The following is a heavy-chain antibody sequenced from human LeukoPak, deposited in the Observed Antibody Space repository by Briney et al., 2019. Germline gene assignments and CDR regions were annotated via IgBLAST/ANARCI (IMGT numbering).Heavy chain of an antibody. CDR3: ARDHCSSTSCSIFDY. CDR1: GYTFTGYY. CDR2: INPNSGGT. Sequence: ASVKVSCKASGYTFTGYYMHWVRQAPGQGLEWMGWINPNSGGTNYAQKFQGRVTMTRDTSISTAYMELSRLRSGDTAVYYCARDHCSSTSCSIFDYWGQGTLVTVSS. V-gene: IGHV1-2*02. D-gene: IGHD2-2*01. J-gene: IGHJ4*02.